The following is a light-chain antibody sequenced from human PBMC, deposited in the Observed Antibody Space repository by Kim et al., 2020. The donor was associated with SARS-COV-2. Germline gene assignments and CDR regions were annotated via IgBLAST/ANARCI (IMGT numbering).Light chain of an antibody. CDR1: QDISNN. Sequence: DIQMTQSPSSLSASVGDRVTITCQASQDISNNLNWYQQKPGKAPKLLIYDASNLEIGVPSRFSGSGSGTGFTFTISSLQPEDFVTYYCQQSDNLPWTFGQGTKVDIK. V-gene: IGKV1-33*01. CDR3: QQSDNLPWT. CDR2: DAS. J-gene: IGKJ1*01.